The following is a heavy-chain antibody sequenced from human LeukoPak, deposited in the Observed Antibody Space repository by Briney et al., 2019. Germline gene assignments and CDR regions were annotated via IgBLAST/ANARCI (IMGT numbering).Heavy chain of an antibody. CDR3: ASQPGGVTNYFDY. CDR1: GGSISSSSYY. D-gene: IGHD2-21*02. J-gene: IGHJ4*02. Sequence: PSETLSLTCTVSGGSISSSSYYWGWIRQPPGKGLEWIGSIYYSGSTYYNPSLKSRVTISVDTSKSQFSLKLSSVTAADTAVYYCASQPGGVTNYFDYWGQGTLVTVSS. CDR2: IYYSGST. V-gene: IGHV4-39*01.